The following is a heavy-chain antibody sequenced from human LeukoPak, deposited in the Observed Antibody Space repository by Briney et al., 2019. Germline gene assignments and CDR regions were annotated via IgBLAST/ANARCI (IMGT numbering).Heavy chain of an antibody. CDR2: IYYSGST. V-gene: IGHV4-30-4*08. Sequence: SETLSLTCTVSGGSISSGDYYWSWIRQPPGKGLEWIGYIYYSGSTYYDPSLKSRVTISVDTSKNQFSLKLSSVTAADTAVYYCARLRRSSSLIDYWGQGTLVTVSS. CDR1: GGSISSGDYY. J-gene: IGHJ4*02. D-gene: IGHD6-13*01. CDR3: ARLRRSSSLIDY.